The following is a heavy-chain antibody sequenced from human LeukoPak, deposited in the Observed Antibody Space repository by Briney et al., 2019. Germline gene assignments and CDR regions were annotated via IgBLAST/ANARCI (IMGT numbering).Heavy chain of an antibody. D-gene: IGHD2-21*01. CDR1: GDSFDIYV. V-gene: IGHV1-69*06. J-gene: IGHJ6*02. CDR3: ARNCGGGANCYNLFGMDV. Sequence: SVKVSCKASGDSFDIYVINWVRQAPGQGLEWMGRIIPIFNTANYAQKFQGRVTITADKSTTTAYMELTNLRTDVTAVYFCARNCGGGANCYNLFGMDVWGQGTTVTVSS. CDR2: IIPIFNTA.